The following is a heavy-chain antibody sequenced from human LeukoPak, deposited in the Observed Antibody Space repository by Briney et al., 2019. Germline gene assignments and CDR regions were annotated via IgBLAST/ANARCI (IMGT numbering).Heavy chain of an antibody. CDR3: ARIYYDSGAYYRRAFDI. CDR2: IYNSGST. D-gene: IGHD3-22*01. CDR1: GGSISTYY. V-gene: IGHV4-59*01. J-gene: IGHJ3*02. Sequence: PSETLSLTGTVSGGSISTYYWSWIRQPPGKGLEWIAYIYNSGSTNTNPSLKSRVNISVDTSKNQFSLRLSSVTAADTAVYYCARIYYDSGAYYRRAFDIWGQGTMVSVSS.